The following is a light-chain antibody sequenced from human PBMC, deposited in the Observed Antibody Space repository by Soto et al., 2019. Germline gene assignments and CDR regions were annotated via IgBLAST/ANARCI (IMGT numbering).Light chain of an antibody. CDR1: PSISSY. V-gene: IGKV1-39*01. CDR2: AAS. Sequence: DIQMTQSPSSLSASVGDRVTITCRASPSISSYLNWYQQKPGKATKVLIYAASSLQSGVPSRFSGSGSGTDFTLSISSLQPEDFATYYCQQSYSGPLTFGGGTKVDIK. CDR3: QQSYSGPLT. J-gene: IGKJ4*01.